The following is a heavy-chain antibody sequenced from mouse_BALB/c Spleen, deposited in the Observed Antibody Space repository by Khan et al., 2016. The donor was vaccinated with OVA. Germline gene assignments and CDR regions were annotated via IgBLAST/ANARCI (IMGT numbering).Heavy chain of an antibody. Sequence: QVQLQQSGPELVKPGASVRISCKASGYTFTTYYIHWVRQRPGQGLEWIGWIYPGNVNTKYNERFKGKATLTADTSSSTAYIHLSSLTSEGSAVYLCARDDYFVGDAMDYWGQGTSVTVSS. V-gene: IGHV1S56*01. CDR2: IYPGNVNT. CDR3: ARDDYFVGDAMDY. CDR1: GYTFTTYY. D-gene: IGHD2-4*01. J-gene: IGHJ4*01.